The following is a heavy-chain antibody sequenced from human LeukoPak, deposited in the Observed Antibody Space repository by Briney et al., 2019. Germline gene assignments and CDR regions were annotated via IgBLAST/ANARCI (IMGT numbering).Heavy chain of an antibody. CDR2: MYHSGST. J-gene: IGHJ4*02. D-gene: IGHD1-1*01. Sequence: SETLSLTCTVSGGSISSSSYYWGWIRQSPGKGLEWIGSMYHSGSTYYNPSLKSRVTTSVDTSKNQFSLNLSSVTAADTAVYYCARERRTLYFDYWGQGTLVTVSS. V-gene: IGHV4-39*07. CDR3: ARERRTLYFDY. CDR1: GGSISSSSYY.